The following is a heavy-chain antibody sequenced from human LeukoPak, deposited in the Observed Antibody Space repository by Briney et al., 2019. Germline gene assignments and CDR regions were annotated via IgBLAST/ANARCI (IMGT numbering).Heavy chain of an antibody. CDR1: GFTVSSNY. CDR3: ARSLDSSGGYYRDFGY. J-gene: IGHJ4*02. D-gene: IGHD3-22*01. CDR2: IYSGVST. Sequence: GGSLRLSCAASGFTVSSNYMSWVRQAPGKGLECVSVIYSGVSTYYADSVKGRFTISRDNSKNTLYLQMNSLRVEDTAVYYCARSLDSSGGYYRDFGYWGQGTLVTVSS. V-gene: IGHV3-66*01.